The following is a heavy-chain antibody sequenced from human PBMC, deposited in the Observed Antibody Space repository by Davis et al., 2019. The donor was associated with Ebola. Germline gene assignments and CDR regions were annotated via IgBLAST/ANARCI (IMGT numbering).Heavy chain of an antibody. CDR1: GFTFDDFT. CDR2: INWNGGST. CDR3: TKDIRGSPDYSDYGYFDY. V-gene: IGHV3-43*01. D-gene: IGHD4-11*01. J-gene: IGHJ4*02. Sequence: GESLKISCAASGFTFDDFTMHWVRQAPGKGLEWVALINWNGGSTIYADSVKGRFTISRDNNRNSLFLQMNSLRTEDTALYYCTKDIRGSPDYSDYGYFDYWGQGTLVTVSS.